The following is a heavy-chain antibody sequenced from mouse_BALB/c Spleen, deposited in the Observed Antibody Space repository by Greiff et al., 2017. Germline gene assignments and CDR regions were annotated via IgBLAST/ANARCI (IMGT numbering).Heavy chain of an antibody. V-gene: IGHV5-4*02. CDR2: ISDGGSYT. CDR3: ARERRSTMTLFPFAY. J-gene: IGHJ3*01. CDR1: GFTFSDYY. D-gene: IGHD2-4*01. Sequence: EVMLVESGGGLVKPGGSLKLSCAASGFTFSDYYMYWVRQTPEKRLEWVATISDGGSYTYYPDSVKGRFTISRDNAKNNLYLQMSSLKSEDTAMYYCARERRSTMTLFPFAYWGQGTLVTVSA.